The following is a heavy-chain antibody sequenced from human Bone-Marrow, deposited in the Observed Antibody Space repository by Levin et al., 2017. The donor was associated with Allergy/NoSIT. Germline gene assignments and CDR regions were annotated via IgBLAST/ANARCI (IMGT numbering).Heavy chain of an antibody. Sequence: SETLSLTCAVSGGSISHGNWWTWVRQPPGKGLEWIAEIYHDGSTNYNPSLKNRLTISVHTSRHQFSLKLTSVTAADTAVYYCARSKGSESGVFDIWGQGTMVTVS. V-gene: IGHV4-4*02. CDR1: GGSISHGNW. D-gene: IGHD1-26*01. J-gene: IGHJ3*02. CDR3: ARSKGSESGVFDI. CDR2: IYHDGST.